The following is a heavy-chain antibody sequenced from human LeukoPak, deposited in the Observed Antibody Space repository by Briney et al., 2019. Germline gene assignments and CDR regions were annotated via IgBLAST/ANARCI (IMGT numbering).Heavy chain of an antibody. D-gene: IGHD2-21*02. CDR2: INPSGGST. J-gene: IGHJ4*02. Sequence: ASVKVSCKASGYTFTSYYMHWVRQAPGQGLEWMGIINPSGGSTSYAQKFQGRVTMTRDTSTSTVYMELSSLRSEDTAVYYCARDGAPTYCGGDCYEPGLFDYWGQGTLVTVSS. CDR1: GYTFTSYY. CDR3: ARDGAPTYCGGDCYEPGLFDY. V-gene: IGHV1-46*01.